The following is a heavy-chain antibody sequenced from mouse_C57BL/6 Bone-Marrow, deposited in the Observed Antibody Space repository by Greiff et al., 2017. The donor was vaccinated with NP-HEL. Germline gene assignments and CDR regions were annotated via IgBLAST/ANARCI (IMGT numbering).Heavy chain of an antibody. CDR3: ARWYGNYRYAMDY. CDR1: GYTFTSYD. CDR2: IYPRDGST. V-gene: IGHV1-85*01. J-gene: IGHJ4*01. D-gene: IGHD2-10*02. Sequence: QVQLKQSGPELVKPGASVKLSCKASGYTFTSYDINWVKQRPGQGLEWIGWIYPRDGSTKYNEKFKGKATLTVDTSSSTAYMELHSLTSEDSAVYFCARWYGNYRYAMDYWGQGTSVTVSS.